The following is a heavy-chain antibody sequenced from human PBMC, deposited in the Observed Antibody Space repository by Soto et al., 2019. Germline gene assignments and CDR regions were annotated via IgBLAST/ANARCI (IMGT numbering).Heavy chain of an antibody. V-gene: IGHV3-23*01. J-gene: IGHJ4*02. Sequence: ESGGGSVQPGGSLRLSCAASGFTFSSYAMSWVRQAPGKGLEWVSAISGSGGSTNYADSVEGRFTISRDNSKNTLYLQMSSLRAEDTAVYYCAKAGGIAVPGTHLDYWGQRTLVTVSS. CDR3: AKAGGIAVPGTHLDY. D-gene: IGHD6-19*01. CDR2: ISGSGGST. CDR1: GFTFSSYA.